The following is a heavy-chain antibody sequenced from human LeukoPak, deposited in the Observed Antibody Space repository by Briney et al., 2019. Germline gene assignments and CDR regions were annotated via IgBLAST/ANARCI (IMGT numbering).Heavy chain of an antibody. CDR3: AREGQQPRIYYFDY. CDR1: GGSISSYY. V-gene: IGHV4-59*01. CDR2: IYYSGST. Sequence: SETLSFTCTVSGGSISSYYWSWIRQPPGKGLEWIGYIYYSGSTNYNPSLKSRVTISVDTSKNQFSLKLSSVTAADTAVYYCAREGQQPRIYYFDYWGQGTLVTVSS. D-gene: IGHD6-13*01. J-gene: IGHJ4*02.